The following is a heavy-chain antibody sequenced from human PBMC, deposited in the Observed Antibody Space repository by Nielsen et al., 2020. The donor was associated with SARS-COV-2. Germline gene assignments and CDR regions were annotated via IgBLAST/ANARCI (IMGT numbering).Heavy chain of an antibody. CDR1: GFTFDDYA. CDR3: AKVPVALDDAFDI. CDR2: ISWNSGSI. V-gene: IGHV3-9*01. Sequence: GGSLRLSCAASGFTFDDYAMHWVRQAPGKGLEWVSGISWNSGSIGYADSVKGRFTISRDNAKNSLYLQMSSLRPEDTALYYCAKVPVALDDAFDIWGQGTMVTVSS. J-gene: IGHJ3*02. D-gene: IGHD4-23*01.